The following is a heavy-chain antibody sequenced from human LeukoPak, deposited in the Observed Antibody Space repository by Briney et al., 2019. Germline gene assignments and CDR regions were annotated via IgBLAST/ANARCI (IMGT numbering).Heavy chain of an antibody. Sequence: SCKASGYTFTGYYMHWVRQAPGKGLEWVAVIWYDGSNKYYADSVKGQFTISRDNSKNTLYLQMNSLRAEDTAVYYCARDYYDSSGSFDYWGQGTLVTVSS. D-gene: IGHD3-22*01. J-gene: IGHJ4*02. CDR2: IWYDGSNK. CDR3: ARDYYDSSGSFDY. CDR1: GYTFTGYY. V-gene: IGHV3-33*01.